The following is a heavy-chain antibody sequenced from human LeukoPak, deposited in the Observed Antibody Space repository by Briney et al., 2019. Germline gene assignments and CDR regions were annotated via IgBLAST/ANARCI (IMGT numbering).Heavy chain of an antibody. CDR3: AGTPLRYFDWLSSRGGRPRSYWYFDL. D-gene: IGHD3-9*01. V-gene: IGHV4-59*01. Sequence: PSETLSLTCTVSGGSISSYYWSWIRQPPGKGLEWIGYIYFSGSTNYNPSLKIRVTISVDTSKNQFSLKLSSVTAADTAVYYCAGTPLRYFDWLSSRGGRPRSYWYFDLWGRGTLATVSS. CDR2: IYFSGST. J-gene: IGHJ2*01. CDR1: GGSISSYY.